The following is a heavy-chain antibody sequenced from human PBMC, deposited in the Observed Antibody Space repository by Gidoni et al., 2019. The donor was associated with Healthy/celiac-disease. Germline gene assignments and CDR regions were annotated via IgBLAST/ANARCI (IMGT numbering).Heavy chain of an antibody. CDR2: ISGSGGST. V-gene: IGHV3-23*01. J-gene: IGHJ4*02. CDR3: AWGVSEGGYDFDY. D-gene: IGHD5-12*01. Sequence: EVQLLESGGGLVQPGGSLRLSCAASGFTFSSYAMSWGRQAPGKGLEWVSAISGSGGSTYYADSVKGRFTISRDNSKNTLYLQMNSLRAEDTAVYYCAWGVSEGGYDFDYWGQGTLVTVSS. CDR1: GFTFSSYA.